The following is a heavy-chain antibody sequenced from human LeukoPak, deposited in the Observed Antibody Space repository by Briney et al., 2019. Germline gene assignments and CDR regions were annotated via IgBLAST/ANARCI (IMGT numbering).Heavy chain of an antibody. CDR3: ARQLLRFRTTPIAVAGDNWFDP. V-gene: IGHV4-38-2*02. J-gene: IGHJ5*02. CDR1: GYSISSTYC. CDR2: VCHSGST. Sequence: SETLSLTCTVSGYSISSTYCWGWIRQPPGKGLEWIGRVCHSGSTYYNPSLKSRVTISVDTSKNQFSLKLSSVTAADTAVYYCARQLLRFRTTPIAVAGDNWFDPWGQGTLVTVSS. D-gene: IGHD6-19*01.